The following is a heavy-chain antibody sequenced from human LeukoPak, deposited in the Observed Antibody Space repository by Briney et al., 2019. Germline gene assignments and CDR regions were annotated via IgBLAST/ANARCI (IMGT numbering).Heavy chain of an antibody. D-gene: IGHD1-26*01. CDR1: GGSVSSGSCY. CDR3: ASVGVVGATIGGDY. V-gene: IGHV4-61*01. J-gene: IGHJ4*02. Sequence: SETLSLTCTVSGGSVSSGSCYWRWIRQPPGKGLEWIGYIYYSGSTNYNPSLKSRVTISVDTSKNQFSLKLSSVTAADTAVYYCASVGVVGATIGGDYWGQGTLVTVSS. CDR2: IYYSGST.